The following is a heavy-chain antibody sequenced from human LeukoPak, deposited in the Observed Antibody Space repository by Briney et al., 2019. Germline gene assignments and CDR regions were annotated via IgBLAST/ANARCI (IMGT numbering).Heavy chain of an antibody. CDR1: GFTFSSYG. CDR2: IWYDGSNK. D-gene: IGHD6-19*01. J-gene: IGHJ6*03. CDR3: AKGYSSGWYGYYMDV. Sequence: PGGSLRLSCAASGFTFSSYGMHWVRQAPGKGLEWVAVIWYDGSNKYYADSVKGRFTISRDNSKNTLYLQMNSLRAEDTAVYYCAKGYSSGWYGYYMDVWGKGTTVTVSS. V-gene: IGHV3-33*06.